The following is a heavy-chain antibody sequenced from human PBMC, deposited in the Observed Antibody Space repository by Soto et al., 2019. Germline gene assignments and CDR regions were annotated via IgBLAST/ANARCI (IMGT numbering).Heavy chain of an antibody. D-gene: IGHD2-15*01. CDR3: AGGIRYCSGGSCSNDAFDI. J-gene: IGHJ3*02. CDR2: IYSGGST. CDR1: GFTVSSNY. Sequence: GGSLRLSCAASGFTVSSNYMSWVRQAPGKGLEWVSVIYSGGSTYYADSVKGRFTISRHNSKNTLYLQMNSLRAEDTAVYYCAGGIRYCSGGSCSNDAFDIWGQGTRVTVSS. V-gene: IGHV3-53*04.